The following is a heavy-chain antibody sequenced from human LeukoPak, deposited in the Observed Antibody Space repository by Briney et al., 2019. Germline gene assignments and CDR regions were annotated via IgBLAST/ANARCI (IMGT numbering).Heavy chain of an antibody. CDR3: ARGRAPSYYYYYMDV. CDR1: GLTFSDYY. CDR2: ISSSGSTI. J-gene: IGHJ6*03. V-gene: IGHV3-11*01. Sequence: GGSLRLSCAASGLTFSDYYMSWIRQAPGKGLEWVSYISSSGSTIYYADSVKGRFTISRDNAKNSLYLQMNSLRAEDTAVYYCARGRAPSYYYYYMDVWGKGTTVTVSS.